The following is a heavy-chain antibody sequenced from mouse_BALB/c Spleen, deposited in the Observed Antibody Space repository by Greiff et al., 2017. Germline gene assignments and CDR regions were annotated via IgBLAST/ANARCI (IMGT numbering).Heavy chain of an antibody. Sequence: VQLKESGGGLVQPGGSRKLSCAASGFTFSSFGMHWVRQAPEKGLEWVAYISSGSSTIYYADTVKGRFTISRDNPKNTLFLQMTSLRSEDTAMYYCARDPYGIYAMDYWGQGTSVTVSS. V-gene: IGHV5-17*02. CDR2: ISSGSSTI. J-gene: IGHJ4*01. CDR3: ARDPYGIYAMDY. CDR1: GFTFSSFG. D-gene: IGHD2-10*02.